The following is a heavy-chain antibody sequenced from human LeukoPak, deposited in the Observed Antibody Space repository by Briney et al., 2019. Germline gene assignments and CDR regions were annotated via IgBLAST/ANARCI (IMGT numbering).Heavy chain of an antibody. D-gene: IGHD3-10*01. J-gene: IGHJ6*02. Sequence: ASVKVSCKASGYSFTGYYMHWVRQAPGQGLEWMGWINPNSGGTNYAQKFQGRVIMTRDTSINTAYMELSRLRSDDTAVYYFAGEAIVRVNGMDVWGQGTTVTVSS. CDR3: AGEAIVRVNGMDV. V-gene: IGHV1-2*02. CDR2: INPNSGGT. CDR1: GYSFTGYY.